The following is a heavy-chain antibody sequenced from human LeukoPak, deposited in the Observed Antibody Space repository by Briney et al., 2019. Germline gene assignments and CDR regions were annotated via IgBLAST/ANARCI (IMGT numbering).Heavy chain of an antibody. CDR2: FDPEDGET. J-gene: IGHJ5*02. Sequence: ASVKVSCKVSGYTLTELSMHWVRQAPGKGLEWMGGFDPEDGETIYAQKFQGRVTMTEDTSTDTAYMELSSLRSEDTAVYYCATGRGYYGSGSKNWFDPWGQGTLVTVSS. CDR1: GYTLTELS. CDR3: ATGRGYYGSGSKNWFDP. D-gene: IGHD3-10*01. V-gene: IGHV1-24*01.